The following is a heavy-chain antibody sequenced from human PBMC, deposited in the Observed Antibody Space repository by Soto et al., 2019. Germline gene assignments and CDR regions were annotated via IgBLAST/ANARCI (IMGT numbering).Heavy chain of an antibody. CDR2: TYYRSKWYN. D-gene: IGHD2-15*01. J-gene: IGHJ6*02. CDR1: GDSVSSNSAA. V-gene: IGHV6-1*01. Sequence: SQTLSLTCAISGDSVSSNSAAWNWIRQSPSRGLKWLGRTYYRSKWYNDYTISVKSRITINPDTSKNQFSLQLNSLTPEDTSVYYCARDQRIVVVVAATQSYYGMDVRGQGTTV. CDR3: ARDQRIVVVVAATQSYYGMDV.